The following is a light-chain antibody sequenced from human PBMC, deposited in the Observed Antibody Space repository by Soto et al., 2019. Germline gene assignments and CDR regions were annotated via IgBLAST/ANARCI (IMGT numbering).Light chain of an antibody. CDR3: QQYKTYSGT. CDR1: QSISTW. Sequence: DVHMTQSPSTLSPSLGDRVTITCRASQSISTWLAWYQQNPGKAPKLLIYDASSLESGVPSRFSGSGSGTEFTLTISXLQPDDFATYSCQQYKTYSGTFGQGTKV. V-gene: IGKV1-5*01. J-gene: IGKJ1*01. CDR2: DAS.